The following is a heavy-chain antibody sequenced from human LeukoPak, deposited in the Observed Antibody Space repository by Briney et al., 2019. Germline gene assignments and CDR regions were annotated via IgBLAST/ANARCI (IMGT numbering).Heavy chain of an antibody. CDR1: GFTFDDYA. D-gene: IGHD3-3*01. V-gene: IGHV3-9*01. CDR3: AKAGRPFVETNDFDY. J-gene: IGHJ4*02. CDR2: ISWNSGSI. Sequence: PGGSLRLSCAASGFTFDDYAMHWVRQAPGKGLEWVSGISWNSGSIGYADSVKGRFTISRDNAKNSLYLQMNSLRAEDTALYYCAKAGRPFVETNDFDYWGQGTPVTVSS.